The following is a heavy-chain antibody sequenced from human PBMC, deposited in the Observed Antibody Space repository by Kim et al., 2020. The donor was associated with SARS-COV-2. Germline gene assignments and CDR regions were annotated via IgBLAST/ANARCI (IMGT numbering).Heavy chain of an antibody. V-gene: IGHV3-23*01. CDR1: GFTFSSYA. CDR3: AKDGEVFQLLDWYFDL. J-gene: IGHJ2*01. Sequence: GGSLRLSCAASGFTFSSYAMSWVRQAPGKGLEWVSAISGSGGSTYYADSVKGRFTISRDNSKNTLYLQMNSLRAEDTAVYYCAKDGEVFQLLDWYFDLWGRGTLVTVSS. D-gene: IGHD2-2*01. CDR2: ISGSGGST.